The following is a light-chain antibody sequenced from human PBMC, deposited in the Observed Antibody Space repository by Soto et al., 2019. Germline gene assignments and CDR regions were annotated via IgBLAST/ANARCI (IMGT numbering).Light chain of an antibody. Sequence: QSVLTQPPSVSAAPGQRVTISCSGSSSNIATNYVSWYQHLPGAAPRLLICDDNKRPSGIPDRFSGSKYGTSATLDITGLQTGDEADYYCGTWDTSLIAGVFGGGTKVTV. CDR3: GTWDTSLIAGV. V-gene: IGLV1-51*01. CDR2: DDN. J-gene: IGLJ3*02. CDR1: SSNIATNY.